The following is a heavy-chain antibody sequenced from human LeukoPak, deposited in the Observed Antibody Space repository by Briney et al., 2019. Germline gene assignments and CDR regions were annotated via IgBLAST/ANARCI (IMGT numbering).Heavy chain of an antibody. D-gene: IGHD6-13*01. CDR3: ARDGVSHSSSWTNAFDI. J-gene: IGHJ3*02. CDR2: IYYSGST. Sequence: SETLSLTCTVSGGSISSSSYYWGWIRQPPGKGLEWIGYIYYSGSTYYNPSLKSRVTISVDTSKNQFSLKLSSVTAADTAVYYCARDGVSHSSSWTNAFDIWGQGTMVTVSS. CDR1: GGSISSSSYY. V-gene: IGHV4-30-4*08.